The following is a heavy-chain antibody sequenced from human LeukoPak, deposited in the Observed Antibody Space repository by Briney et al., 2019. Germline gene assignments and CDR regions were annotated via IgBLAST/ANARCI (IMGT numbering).Heavy chain of an antibody. Sequence: SETLSLTCTVSGGSLSSSSYYWGWIRQPPGKGLEWIGSIYYSESIYSNLSLKSRVTISEDTTKNQVILKLSSVTAAETAVYYGARRFWSGYSPPAYYYYYMDVWGKGTTVTVSS. V-gene: IGHV4-39*01. J-gene: IGHJ6*03. CDR2: IYYSESI. D-gene: IGHD3-3*01. CDR3: ARRFWSGYSPPAYYYYYMDV. CDR1: GGSLSSSSYY.